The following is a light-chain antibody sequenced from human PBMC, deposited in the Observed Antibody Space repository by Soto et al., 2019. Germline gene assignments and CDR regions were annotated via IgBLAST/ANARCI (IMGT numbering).Light chain of an antibody. CDR2: GVS. CDR3: QQCNDWPLT. J-gene: IGKJ5*01. Sequence: EIVMTQSPATLSVSQGESATLSCRASQSINSSLAWYQQKPGQAPRLLIYGVSTRATDIPVRFSGSGSGTEFTLTISSLQSEYVAVYYCQQCNDWPLTFGQGTRLEIK. CDR1: QSINSS. V-gene: IGKV3-15*01.